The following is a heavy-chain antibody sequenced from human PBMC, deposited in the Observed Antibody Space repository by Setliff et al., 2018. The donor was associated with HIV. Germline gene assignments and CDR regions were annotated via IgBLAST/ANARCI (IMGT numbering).Heavy chain of an antibody. V-gene: IGHV4-39*01. Sequence: SETLSLTCRVSGNCISRGGFYWGWIRQPPGKGLEWIASIYYSGTTYYNPSLKSRVTISVDTSKNQFSLKLSSVTAADTAVYYCARLSLSLVRGIINSGDRFFDYWGRGSLVTVSS. CDR1: GNCISRGGFY. CDR2: IYYSGTT. J-gene: IGHJ4*02. CDR3: ARLSLSLVRGIINSGDRFFDY. D-gene: IGHD3-10*01.